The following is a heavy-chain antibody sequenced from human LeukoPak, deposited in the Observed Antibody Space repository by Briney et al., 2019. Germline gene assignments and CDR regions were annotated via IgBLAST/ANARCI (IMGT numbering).Heavy chain of an antibody. Sequence: ASVKVSCKTSGYTFTNYDINWVRQATGQGLEWMGWMNPNSGNTDYAQKFQGRVIMTRNTSISTAYMELSRLGSADTAVYYCARGSLSSGWYHFDYWGWGALVTVSS. CDR3: ARGSLSSGWYHFDY. CDR2: MNPNSGNT. J-gene: IGHJ4*02. V-gene: IGHV1-8*01. D-gene: IGHD6-19*01. CDR1: GYTFTNYD.